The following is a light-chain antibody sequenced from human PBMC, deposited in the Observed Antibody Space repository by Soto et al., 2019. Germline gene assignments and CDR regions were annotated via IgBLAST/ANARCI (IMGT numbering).Light chain of an antibody. V-gene: IGKV1-9*01. CDR1: QGISSY. Sequence: DIQLTQSPSFLSASVGDRVTITCRASQGISSYLAWYQQEQGKAPKLLIYAASTLQSGVPSRFSGGGSGTEFTLTISSLQHEDFATYYCQQLNSYPLTFGGGTKVEIK. CDR3: QQLNSYPLT. CDR2: AAS. J-gene: IGKJ4*01.